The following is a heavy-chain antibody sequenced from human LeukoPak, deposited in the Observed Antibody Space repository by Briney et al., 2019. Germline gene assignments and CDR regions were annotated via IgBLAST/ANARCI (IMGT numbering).Heavy chain of an antibody. CDR3: TWMATIFTVDY. J-gene: IGHJ4*02. CDR1: GLTFSDAW. D-gene: IGHD5-12*01. V-gene: IGHV3-15*01. CDR2: IRNDRIT. Sequence: KTGGSLRLSCVVSGLTFSDAWMSWVRQAPGKGLEWVGRIRNDRITDYAAPVQGRFSISRDNSKNTFYLQMNSLRTEDTGMYFCTWMATIFTVDYWGQGTLVTVSS.